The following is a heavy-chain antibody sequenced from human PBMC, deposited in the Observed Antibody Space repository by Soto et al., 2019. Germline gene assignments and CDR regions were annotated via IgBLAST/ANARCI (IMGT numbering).Heavy chain of an antibody. CDR3: AREGVAPYYYSGMDV. D-gene: IGHD5-12*01. Sequence: QVQLVQSGAEVKKPGASVKVSCKASGYTFTRSGISWVRQAPGQGPEWMGWISSYNGDTNYAQTFQGRVTMTTDTSTRTAYMERRSLRSDDTAVYYCAREGVAPYYYSGMDVWGHGPPVTVSS. CDR1: GYTFTRSG. J-gene: IGHJ6*02. CDR2: ISSYNGDT. V-gene: IGHV1-18*01.